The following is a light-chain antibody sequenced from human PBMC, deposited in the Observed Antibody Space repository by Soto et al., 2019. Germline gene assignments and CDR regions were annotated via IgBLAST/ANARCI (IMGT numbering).Light chain of an antibody. V-gene: IGKV3-15*01. J-gene: IGKJ4*01. Sequence: EIVMTQSPATLSVSPGERATLSCRASQNINNNLAWYQQKPGQVPRLLIYHASTGATGIPARFSVSGSGTELTLTIRSVQSEDFAVDYCQQDYDWPRTFGGTTKVEIK. CDR3: QQDYDWPRT. CDR2: HAS. CDR1: QNINNN.